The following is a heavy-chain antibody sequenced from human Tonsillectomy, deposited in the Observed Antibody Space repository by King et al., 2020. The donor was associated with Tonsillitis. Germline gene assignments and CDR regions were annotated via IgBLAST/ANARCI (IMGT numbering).Heavy chain of an antibody. Sequence: VQLVESGGGVVQPGRSLRLSCAASGFTFSSYGMHWVRQAPGKGLEWLAVIWYDGSNKYYADSVKGRFTISRDNSKNTLYLQMNSLRSEDTAVYYCARDPSIAARNYFDYWGQGTLVTVSS. D-gene: IGHD6-6*01. J-gene: IGHJ4*02. V-gene: IGHV3-33*08. CDR1: GFTFSSYG. CDR2: IWYDGSNK. CDR3: ARDPSIAARNYFDY.